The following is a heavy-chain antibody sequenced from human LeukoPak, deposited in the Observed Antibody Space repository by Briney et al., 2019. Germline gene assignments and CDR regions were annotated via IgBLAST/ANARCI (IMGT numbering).Heavy chain of an antibody. CDR2: ISSSGSTI. D-gene: IGHD3-3*01. J-gene: IGHJ6*03. CDR1: EFTFSDYY. CDR3: ARGHYDFWSGYYSGRGYYYYYMDF. V-gene: IGHV3-11*01. Sequence: PGGSLRLSCAASEFTFSDYYMSWIRQAPGKGLEWVSYISSSGSTIYYADSVKGRFTISRDNAKNSLYLQMDSLRAEDTAVYYCARGHYDFWSGYYSGRGYYYYYMDFWGKGTTVTVSS.